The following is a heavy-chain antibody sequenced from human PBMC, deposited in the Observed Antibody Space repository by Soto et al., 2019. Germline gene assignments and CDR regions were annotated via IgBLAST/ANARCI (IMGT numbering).Heavy chain of an antibody. V-gene: IGHV3-30*18. CDR3: AKDLTGFCSGGSCYNWFDP. CDR1: GFTFSSYG. CDR2: ISYDGSNK. Sequence: QVQLVESGGGVVQPGRSLRLSCAASGFTFSSYGMHWVRQAPGKRLEWVAVISYDGSNKYYADSVKGRFTISRDNSKNTLYLQMNSLRAEDTAVYYCAKDLTGFCSGGSCYNWFDPWGQGTLVTVSS. D-gene: IGHD2-15*01. J-gene: IGHJ5*02.